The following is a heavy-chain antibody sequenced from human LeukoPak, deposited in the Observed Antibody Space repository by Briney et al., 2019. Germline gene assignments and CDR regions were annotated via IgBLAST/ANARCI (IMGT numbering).Heavy chain of an antibody. V-gene: IGHV3-21*06. CDR3: ARANPPGISFFDY. Sequence: GGSLRLSCAGSGFTFSTYSMNWVRQAPGKGLEWVSSISGSSGSIYYADSVKDRFTISRDNAENSLYLQMNSLRAEDTAVYYCARANPPGISFFDYWGQGALVTVSS. D-gene: IGHD3-16*02. J-gene: IGHJ4*02. CDR2: ISGSSGSI. CDR1: GFTFSTYS.